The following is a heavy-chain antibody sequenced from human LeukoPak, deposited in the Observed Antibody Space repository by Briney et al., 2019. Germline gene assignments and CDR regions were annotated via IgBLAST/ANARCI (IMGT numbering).Heavy chain of an antibody. CDR3: ARGDILTTRLLDS. CDR2: ITRNNAIL. D-gene: IGHD3-9*01. J-gene: IGHJ4*02. V-gene: IGHV3-9*01. Sequence: GRSLRLSCSASGFIFDDYAMHWVRRAPGKGLQWVSGITRNNAILGYVDSVKGRFTISRDSAKNSLYLQMNSLRPEDTAFYYCARGDILTTRLLDSWGLGTLVTDSS. CDR1: GFIFDDYA.